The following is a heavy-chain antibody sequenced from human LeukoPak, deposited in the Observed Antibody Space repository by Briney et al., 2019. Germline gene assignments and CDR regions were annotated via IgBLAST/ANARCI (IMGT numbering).Heavy chain of an antibody. CDR3: ARQFSYASGRGYMDV. D-gene: IGHD3-10*01. Sequence: SETLSLTCSVSGDSITTTTYYWDWIRQPPGKGLEWIGSIYYSGSTYYNPSLKSRVTISVDTSKNQFSLELSSVTATDTAVYHCARQFSYASGRGYMDVWGQGTTVTVSS. CDR1: GDSITTTTYY. CDR2: IYYSGST. V-gene: IGHV4-39*01. J-gene: IGHJ6*02.